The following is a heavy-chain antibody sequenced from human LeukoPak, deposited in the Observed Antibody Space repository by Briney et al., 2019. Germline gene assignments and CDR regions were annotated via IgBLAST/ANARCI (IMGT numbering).Heavy chain of an antibody. D-gene: IGHD6-19*01. J-gene: IGHJ4*02. CDR3: AREDTPYTDHPYSSGWLDY. CDR1: GGSISSGTYH. Sequence: SETLSLTCTVSGGSISSGTYHWTWIRQPAGKGLEWIGRIYTSGSTNFNPSLKSRVSKSLDTSKNQFSLKLSSVTAADTAVYYCAREDTPYTDHPYSSGWLDYWGQGTLVTVSS. V-gene: IGHV4-61*02. CDR2: IYTSGST.